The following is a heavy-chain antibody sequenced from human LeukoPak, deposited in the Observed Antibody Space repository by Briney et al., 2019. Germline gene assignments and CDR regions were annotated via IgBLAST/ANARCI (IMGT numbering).Heavy chain of an antibody. CDR1: GFTFSDYY. D-gene: IGHD2-2*01. CDR2: ISSSGSTI. Sequence: GGSLRLSCAASGFTFSDYYMSWIRQAPGKGLEWVSYISSSGSTIYYADSVKGRFTISRDNAKNSLYLQMNSLRAEDTALYYCAKDPCSSTSCYVFDYWGQGTLVTVSS. V-gene: IGHV3-11*01. J-gene: IGHJ4*02. CDR3: AKDPCSSTSCYVFDY.